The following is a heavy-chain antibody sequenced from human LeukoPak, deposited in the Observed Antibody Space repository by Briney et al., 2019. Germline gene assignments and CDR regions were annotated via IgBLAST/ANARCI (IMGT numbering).Heavy chain of an antibody. CDR2: INPSGVSA. J-gene: IGHJ4*02. Sequence: ASVKVSCKASGYTFTSYYMYLVRQAPGQGREWMGIINPSGVSAIYAQNLRGRVTMTRDMSPSTVSMELTSMRSEHPAVYYSARVSSWESWPHLPADYWGQGPLVTVSS. D-gene: IGHD3-16*01. CDR3: ARVSSWESWPHLPADY. CDR1: GYTFTSYY. V-gene: IGHV1-46*04.